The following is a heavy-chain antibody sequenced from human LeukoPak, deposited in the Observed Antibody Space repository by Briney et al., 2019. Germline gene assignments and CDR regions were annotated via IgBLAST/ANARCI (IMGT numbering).Heavy chain of an antibody. V-gene: IGHV4-4*07. J-gene: IGHJ4*02. Sequence: PSETLSLTCTVSGGSISAYFRNWIRQSAGEGLEWIGRIYTSGTTDYNPSLESRVTMSVDTSKNQFSLRLSSVTAADTAVYYCARDSPQLTRLDYWGQGTLVTVSS. CDR2: IYTSGTT. CDR1: GGSISAYF. D-gene: IGHD2-2*01. CDR3: ARDSPQLTRLDY.